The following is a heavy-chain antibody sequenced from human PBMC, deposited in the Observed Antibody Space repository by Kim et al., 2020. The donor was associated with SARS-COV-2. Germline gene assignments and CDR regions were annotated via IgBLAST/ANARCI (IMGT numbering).Heavy chain of an antibody. V-gene: IGHV5-51*01. J-gene: IGHJ4*02. CDR3: ARHPSMVATGDY. D-gene: IGHD5-12*01. Sequence: SYSPSFQGQFTSSADKSISTAYLQWSSLKASDTAMYYCARHPSMVATGDYWGQGTLVTVSS.